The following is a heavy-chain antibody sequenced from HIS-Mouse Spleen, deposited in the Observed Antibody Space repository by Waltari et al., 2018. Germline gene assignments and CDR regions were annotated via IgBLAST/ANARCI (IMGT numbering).Heavy chain of an antibody. J-gene: IGHJ2*01. V-gene: IGHV4-31*03. CDR1: GGSISSGGYY. D-gene: IGHD6-13*01. Sequence: QVQLQESGPGLVKPSQTLSLTCTVSGGSISSGGYYWSWIRQHPGKGLEWIGYSYYSGSTNYNPSLKSRVTRSVDTSKNQCSLKLSSVTAADTAVYYCAREIPYSSSWYDWYFDLWGRGTLVTVSS. CDR3: AREIPYSSSWYDWYFDL. CDR2: SYYSGST.